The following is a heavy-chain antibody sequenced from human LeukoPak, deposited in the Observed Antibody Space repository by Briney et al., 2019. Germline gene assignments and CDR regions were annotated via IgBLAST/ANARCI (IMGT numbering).Heavy chain of an antibody. CDR1: GFTFSSYG. V-gene: IGHV3-30*18. Sequence: GGSLRLSCAASGFTFSSYGMHWVRQAPGEGLEWVAVISYDGSNKYYADSVKGRFTISRDNSKNTLYLQMNSLRAEDTAVYYCAKDLGGSSPIFDYWGQGTLVTVSS. D-gene: IGHD1-26*01. CDR2: ISYDGSNK. CDR3: AKDLGGSSPIFDY. J-gene: IGHJ4*02.